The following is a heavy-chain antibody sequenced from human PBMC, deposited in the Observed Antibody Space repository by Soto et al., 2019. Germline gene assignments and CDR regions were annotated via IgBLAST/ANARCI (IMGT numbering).Heavy chain of an antibody. J-gene: IGHJ6*02. Sequence: SETLSLTCAVSGGSISSSYWWTWVRQPPGKGLEWIGEIFHSGATNYNPSLKSRVTISVDKSKNQFSLNLSSVTAADTAVYYCARDPGYYDSSGYYYRYYSMDVWGHGTTVTVSS. V-gene: IGHV4-4*02. CDR1: GGSISSSYW. D-gene: IGHD3-22*01. CDR2: IFHSGAT. CDR3: ARDPGYYDSSGYYYRYYSMDV.